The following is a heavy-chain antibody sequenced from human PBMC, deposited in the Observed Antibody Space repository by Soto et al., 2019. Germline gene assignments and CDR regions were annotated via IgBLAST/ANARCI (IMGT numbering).Heavy chain of an antibody. D-gene: IGHD5-18*01. CDR2: ISGSGGST. V-gene: IGHV3-23*01. CDR1: GFTFSSYA. J-gene: IGHJ4*02. Sequence: PGGSLRLSCAASGFTFSSYAMSWVRQAPGKGLEWVSAISGSGGSTYYADSVKGRFTISRDNSKNTLYLQMNSLRAEDTAVYYCAKDSPAMVSNRVYFDYWGQGTLVTVSS. CDR3: AKDSPAMVSNRVYFDY.